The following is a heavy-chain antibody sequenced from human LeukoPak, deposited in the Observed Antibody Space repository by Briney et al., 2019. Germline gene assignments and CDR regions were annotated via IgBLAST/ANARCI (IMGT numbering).Heavy chain of an antibody. V-gene: IGHV1-8*01. J-gene: IGHJ4*02. Sequence: ASVKVSCKASGYTFTSYDINWVRQATGQGLEWMGWMNPNSGNTGYAQKFQGRVTMTEDTSTDTAYMELSSLRSEDTAVYYCATGYGDYPGYWGQGTLVTVSS. CDR2: MNPNSGNT. CDR1: GYTFTSYD. D-gene: IGHD4-17*01. CDR3: ATGYGDYPGY.